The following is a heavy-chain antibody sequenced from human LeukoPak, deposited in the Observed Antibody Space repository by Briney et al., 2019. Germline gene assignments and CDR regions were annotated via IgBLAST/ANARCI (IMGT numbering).Heavy chain of an antibody. J-gene: IGHJ4*02. Sequence: TSETLSLTCTVSGGSISSSSYYWGWIRQPPGKGLEWIGSIYYSGSTYYNPSLKSRVTISVDTSKNQFSLKLSSVTAADTAVYYCACLAAGRNYFDYWGQGTLVTVSS. CDR2: IYYSGST. CDR1: GGSISSSSYY. CDR3: ACLAAGRNYFDY. V-gene: IGHV4-39*07. D-gene: IGHD6-13*01.